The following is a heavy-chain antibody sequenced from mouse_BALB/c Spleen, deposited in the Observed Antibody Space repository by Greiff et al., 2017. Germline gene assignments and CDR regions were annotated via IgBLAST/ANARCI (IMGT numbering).Heavy chain of an antibody. D-gene: IGHD1-1*01. J-gene: IGHJ4*01. CDR3: ARYGGSSPYYAMDY. V-gene: IGHV3-8*02. Sequence: DVKLVESGPSLVKPSQTLSLTCSVTGDSITSGYWNWIRKFPGNKLEYMGYISYSGSTYYNPSLKSRISITRDTSKNQYYLQLNSVTTEDTATYYCARYGGSSPYYAMDYWGQGTSVTVSS. CDR1: GDSITSGY. CDR2: ISYSGST.